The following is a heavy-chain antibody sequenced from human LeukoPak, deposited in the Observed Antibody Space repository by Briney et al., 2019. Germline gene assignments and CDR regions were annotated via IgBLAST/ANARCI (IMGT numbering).Heavy chain of an antibody. CDR1: GFTFSGYG. D-gene: IGHD6-6*01. V-gene: IGHV3-48*01. CDR3: AREYSSSSGRAFDI. Sequence: GGSLRLSCATSGFTFSGYGMHWVRQAPGKGLEWVSYISSSGSTIYYADSVKGRFTISRDNAKNSLYLQMNSLRAEDTAVYYCAREYSSSSGRAFDIWGQGTMVTVSS. J-gene: IGHJ3*02. CDR2: ISSSGSTI.